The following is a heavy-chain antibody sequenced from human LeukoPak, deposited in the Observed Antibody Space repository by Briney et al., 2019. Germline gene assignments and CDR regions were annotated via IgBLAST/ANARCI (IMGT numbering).Heavy chain of an antibody. CDR1: GGSVSGYY. V-gene: IGHV4-34*01. J-gene: IGHJ4*02. Sequence: SETLSLTCAVYGGSVSGYYWSWVRQPPGKGLEWIGEINHSGSTNYNPSLKSRFTISVDTSKNQFSLKLSSVAAAGTAVYYCARVLGFLWGQGTLVTVSS. D-gene: IGHD6-6*01. CDR3: ARVLGFL. CDR2: INHSGST.